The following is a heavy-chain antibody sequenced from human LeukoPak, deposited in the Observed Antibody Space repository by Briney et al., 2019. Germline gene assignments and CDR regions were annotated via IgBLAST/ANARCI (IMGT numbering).Heavy chain of an antibody. CDR3: AKGKVTAFLDWFDP. D-gene: IGHD2-21*02. Sequence: GGSLRLSCAASGFTFSTYAMSWVRQAPGKGLEWVSAISATGGTTYYADSVKGRFTISRDNSKNTLYLQLNSLRAEDTAIYYCAKGKVTAFLDWFDPWGQGTPVTVSS. J-gene: IGHJ5*02. V-gene: IGHV3-23*01. CDR2: ISATGGTT. CDR1: GFTFSTYA.